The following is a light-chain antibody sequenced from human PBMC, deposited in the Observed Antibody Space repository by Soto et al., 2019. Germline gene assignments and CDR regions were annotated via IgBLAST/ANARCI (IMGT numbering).Light chain of an antibody. V-gene: IGKV1-33*01. CDR3: QQYDNLPPDT. J-gene: IGKJ2*01. Sequence: DSPMTQSPSSLSASVGDRVTITCRASQDITNYLNWYRQIPGKAPELLIYGASNLETGVPSRLSGSGYGTHFTFTISSLKPEDIATYYCQQYDNLPPDTFGQGTKLEI. CDR2: GAS. CDR1: QDITNY.